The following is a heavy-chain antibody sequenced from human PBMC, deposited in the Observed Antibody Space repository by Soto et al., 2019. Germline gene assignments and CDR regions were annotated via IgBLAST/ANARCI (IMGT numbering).Heavy chain of an antibody. J-gene: IGHJ4*02. D-gene: IGHD1-20*01. V-gene: IGHV4-31*03. Sequence: SETLSLTCTVSGGPIIAGGYFWTWIRQRPGKGLEWIGNIYYTGATSYNPSLKSRLTISFDTSKNQFSLKLTSVTAADTAVYFCARDRLSHDGNNSFFDYCGQGTLVTVSS. CDR3: ARDRLSHDGNNSFFDY. CDR2: IYYTGAT. CDR1: GGPIIAGGYF.